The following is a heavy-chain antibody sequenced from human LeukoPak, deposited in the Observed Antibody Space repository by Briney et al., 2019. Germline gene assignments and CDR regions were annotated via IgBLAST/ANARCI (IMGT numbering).Heavy chain of an antibody. J-gene: IGHJ4*02. D-gene: IGHD5-24*01. CDR1: GFTLSSYE. Sequence: GGSLRLSCEDSGFTLSSYEISWVRQAPGKGLEWVSYISSSGSTIYYADSVKGRFTISRDNAKNSLYLQMNSLRAEDTAVYYCAASRDGYNSDYWGQGTLVTVSS. CDR2: ISSSGSTI. V-gene: IGHV3-48*03. CDR3: AASRDGYNSDY.